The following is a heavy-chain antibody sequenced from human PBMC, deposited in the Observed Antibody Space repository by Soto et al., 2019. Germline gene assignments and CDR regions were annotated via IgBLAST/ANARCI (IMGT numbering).Heavy chain of an antibody. Sequence: QVHLVQSGAEVKKPGASVKVSCKTSGYTFISYGITWVRQAPGQGLEWIGWISAHTGNTNYTQKFQGRLTMTTDTSTSTASMELRSLRSDDTAVYYCARDLFDWGQGTLVTVSS. V-gene: IGHV1-18*01. J-gene: IGHJ4*02. CDR2: ISAHTGNT. CDR3: ARDLFD. D-gene: IGHD3-10*02. CDR1: GYTFISYG.